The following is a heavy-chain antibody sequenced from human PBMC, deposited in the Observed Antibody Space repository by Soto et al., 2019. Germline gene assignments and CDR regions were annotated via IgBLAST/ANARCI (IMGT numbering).Heavy chain of an antibody. CDR1: GFTFNNCG. V-gene: IGHV3-23*01. D-gene: IGHD1-26*01. J-gene: IGHJ4*02. CDR3: AKTASGTYSES. Sequence: GGSLRLSCVASGFTFNNCGMNWVRQAPGKGLEWVSGISGSGVTTYYADSVKGRFTISRDTSKNTLYLQMNSLRAEDTAVYYCAKTASGTYSESWGQGTLVTVSS. CDR2: ISGSGVTT.